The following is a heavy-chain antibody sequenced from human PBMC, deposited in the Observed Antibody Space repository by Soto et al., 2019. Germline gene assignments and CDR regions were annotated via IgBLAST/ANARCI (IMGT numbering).Heavy chain of an antibody. Sequence: GGSLRLSCAASGFTLSGYAMDWVRQAPGKGLEYVSGISSNGVGTYYANSVQGRFTISRDNSKDTVYLQMGSLRPEDMAVYYCARRARPDFYYMDVWGKGTTVTVSS. D-gene: IGHD6-6*01. V-gene: IGHV3-64*01. J-gene: IGHJ6*03. CDR1: GFTLSGYA. CDR3: ARRARPDFYYMDV. CDR2: ISSNGVGT.